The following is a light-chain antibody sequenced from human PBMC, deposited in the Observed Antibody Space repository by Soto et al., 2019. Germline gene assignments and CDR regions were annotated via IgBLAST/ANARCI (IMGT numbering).Light chain of an antibody. CDR1: QSVSRSY. J-gene: IGKJ4*01. CDR2: GAS. Sequence: EIVLTQSPGTLSLSPGERATLSCRASQSVSRSYLAWYQQKPGQAPRLLIFGASSRATGIPDRFSGSESGTDFTLTISRLEPEDFAVYSCQQYDSSPHTFGGGNKVEIK. V-gene: IGKV3-20*01. CDR3: QQYDSSPHT.